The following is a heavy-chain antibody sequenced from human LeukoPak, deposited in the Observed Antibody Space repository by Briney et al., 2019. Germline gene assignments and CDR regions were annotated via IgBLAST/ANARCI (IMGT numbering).Heavy chain of an antibody. D-gene: IGHD3-3*01. CDR1: GFTFSDYY. CDR3: ARDPHGMSRGVGWFDP. Sequence: GGSLRLSCAASGFTFSDYYMSWIRQAPGKGLEWVSYISSSSSYTNYADSVKGRFTISRDNAKNSLYLQMNSLRAEDTAVYYCARDPHGMSRGVGWFDPWGQGTLVTVSS. J-gene: IGHJ5*02. CDR2: ISSSSSYT. V-gene: IGHV3-11*06.